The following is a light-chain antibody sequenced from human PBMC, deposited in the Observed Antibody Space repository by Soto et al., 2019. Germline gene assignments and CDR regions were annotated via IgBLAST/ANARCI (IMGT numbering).Light chain of an antibody. Sequence: QSGLTQPPSASGPPGQRFTISCSGDTSNIGSQTVNWYQQFPGTAPRLLVYSDDQWPSGVPARFSGSKSGTSASLAIKGLQSEDEATYYCAAWDGNLKGWLFGVGTKLTVL. CDR3: AAWDGNLKGWL. V-gene: IGLV1-44*01. J-gene: IGLJ3*02. CDR1: TSNIGSQT. CDR2: SDD.